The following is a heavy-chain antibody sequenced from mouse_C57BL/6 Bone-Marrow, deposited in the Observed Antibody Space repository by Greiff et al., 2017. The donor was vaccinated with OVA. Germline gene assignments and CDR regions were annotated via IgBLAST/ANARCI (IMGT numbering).Heavy chain of an antibody. Sequence: EVKLQQSGPELVKPGASVKISCKASGYTFTDYYMNWVKQSHGKSLEWIGDINPNNGGTSYNQKFKGKATLTVDKSSSTAYMELRSLTSEDSAVYYCARENGYDYFDYWGQGTTLTVSS. CDR2: INPNNGGT. J-gene: IGHJ2*01. CDR1: GYTFTDYY. CDR3: ARENGYDYFDY. V-gene: IGHV1-26*01. D-gene: IGHD2-2*01.